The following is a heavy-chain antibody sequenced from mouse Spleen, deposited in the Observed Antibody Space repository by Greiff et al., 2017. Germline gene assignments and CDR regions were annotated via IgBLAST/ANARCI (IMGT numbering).Heavy chain of an antibody. CDR3: TRRGSSWFAY. Sequence: QVQLKQSGAELVRPGASVTLSCKASGYTFTDYEMHWVKQTPVHGLEWIGAIDPETGGTAYNQKFKGKAILTADKSSSTAYMELRSLTSEDSAVYYCTRRGSSWFAYWGQGTLVTVSA. CDR1: GYTFTDYE. V-gene: IGHV1-15*01. J-gene: IGHJ3*01. D-gene: IGHD3-1*01. CDR2: IDPETGGT.